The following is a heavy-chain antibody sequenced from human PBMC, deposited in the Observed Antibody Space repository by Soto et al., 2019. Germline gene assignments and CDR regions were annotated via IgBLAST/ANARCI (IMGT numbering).Heavy chain of an antibody. Sequence: GGSLRLSCAASGFAFSSYTMSWVRQTPGKGLEWVSSISASGGSTYYGDSLKGRFTISRDNSKNTLNLHIKSLGVEDSAVYYCAKDRGGFARGWEYYDFWGQGTQVTVYS. CDR3: AKDRGGFARGWEYYDF. J-gene: IGHJ4*02. V-gene: IGHV3-23*01. CDR1: GFAFSSYT. CDR2: ISASGGST. D-gene: IGHD6-19*01.